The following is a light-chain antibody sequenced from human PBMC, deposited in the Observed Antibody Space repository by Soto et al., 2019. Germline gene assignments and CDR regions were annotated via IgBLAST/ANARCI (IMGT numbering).Light chain of an antibody. CDR1: SDHNNYA. V-gene: IGLV4-69*01. CDR2: LKSDGSY. J-gene: IGLJ2*01. CDR3: QNWGSGAVV. Sequence: QPVLTQSPSASASLGASVKFTCTLSSDHNNYAIAVHQQQPEKGTRYLMKLKSDGSYTKGDGIPDRFSGSSSGGERYLTISSLPSEDAADYYCQNWGSGAVVFGGGTKVTVL.